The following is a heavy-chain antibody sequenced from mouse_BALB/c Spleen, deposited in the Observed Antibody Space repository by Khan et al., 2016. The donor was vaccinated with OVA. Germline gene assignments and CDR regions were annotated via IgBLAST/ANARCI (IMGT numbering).Heavy chain of an antibody. J-gene: IGHJ3*01. CDR3: ARRGYDYGRGALFAY. V-gene: IGHV2-2*02. CDR1: GFSLNNYS. CDR2: IWSAGST. D-gene: IGHD2-4*01. Sequence: VQLKQSGPGLVQPSQSLSITCTVSGFSLNNYSVHWVRQSPGKGLEWLGVIWSAGSTDYNAAFISRLTISKDNSRSQVFFKMNSLQPNDTAIYXCARRGYDYGRGALFAYWGQGTLVTVSA.